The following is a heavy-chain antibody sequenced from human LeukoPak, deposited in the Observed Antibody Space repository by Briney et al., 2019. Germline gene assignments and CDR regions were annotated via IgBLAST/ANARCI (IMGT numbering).Heavy chain of an antibody. V-gene: IGHV1-8*01. CDR3: ARGGIQLWSLYYYYYGMDV. J-gene: IGHJ6*02. Sequence: ASVKASCKASGYTFTSYDINWVRQATGQGLEWMGWMNPNSGNTGYAQKFQGRVTMTRNTSISTAYMELSSLRSEDTAVYYCARGGIQLWSLYYYYYGMDVWGQGTTVTVSS. CDR1: GYTFTSYD. D-gene: IGHD5-18*01. CDR2: MNPNSGNT.